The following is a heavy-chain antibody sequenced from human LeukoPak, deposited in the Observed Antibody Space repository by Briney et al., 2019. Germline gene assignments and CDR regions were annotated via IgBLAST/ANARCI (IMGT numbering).Heavy chain of an antibody. D-gene: IGHD3-3*02. J-gene: IGHJ3*02. CDR3: AIEISRTGAFDI. Sequence: GGSLRLSCAASGFTVSSNYMSWVRQAPGKGLGWVSVIYSGGSTYYADSVKGRFTISRDNSKNTLYLQMNSLRAEDTAVYYCAIEISRTGAFDIWGQGTMVTVSS. V-gene: IGHV3-53*05. CDR1: GFTVSSNY. CDR2: IYSGGST.